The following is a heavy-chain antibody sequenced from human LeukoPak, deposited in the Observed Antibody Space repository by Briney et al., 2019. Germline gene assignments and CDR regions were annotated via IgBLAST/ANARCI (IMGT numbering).Heavy chain of an antibody. CDR3: ARGGGSGYYPGDY. CDR1: GGSISSYY. J-gene: IGHJ4*02. D-gene: IGHD3-22*01. V-gene: IGHV4-59*12. Sequence: PSETLSLTCTVSGGSISSYYWSWIRQPPGKGLEWIGYIYYSGSTYYNPSLKSRVTISVDTSKNQFSLKLSSVTAADTAVYYCARGGGSGYYPGDYWGQGTLVTVSS. CDR2: IYYSGST.